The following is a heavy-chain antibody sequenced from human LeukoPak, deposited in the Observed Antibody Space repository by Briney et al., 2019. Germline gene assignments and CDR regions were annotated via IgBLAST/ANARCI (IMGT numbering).Heavy chain of an antibody. D-gene: IGHD5-18*01. CDR3: AREARRGYSYGYSDY. Sequence: ASVKVSCKASGYTFTSYYMHWVRQAPGQGLEWMGIINPSGGSTSYAQKFQGRVTMTRDMSTSTVYKELSSLRSEDTAVYYCAREARRGYSYGYSDYWGQGTLVTVSS. CDR1: GYTFTSYY. J-gene: IGHJ4*02. V-gene: IGHV1-46*01. CDR2: INPSGGST.